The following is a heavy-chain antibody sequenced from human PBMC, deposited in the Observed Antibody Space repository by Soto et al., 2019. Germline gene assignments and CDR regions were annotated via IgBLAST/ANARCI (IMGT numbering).Heavy chain of an antibody. J-gene: IGHJ6*02. CDR2: IYISGST. Sequence: ETLSLSCTVSGDCRSRYYWSWVRQSAGKGLEWIGRIYISGSTTYNPSLQSRVTMSLDTSKNQLSLKLNSVTAADTAVYYCAGESVAGAMAVWGQGTTVTVSS. V-gene: IGHV4-4*07. CDR1: GDCRSRYY. CDR3: AGESVAGAMAV. D-gene: IGHD6-19*01.